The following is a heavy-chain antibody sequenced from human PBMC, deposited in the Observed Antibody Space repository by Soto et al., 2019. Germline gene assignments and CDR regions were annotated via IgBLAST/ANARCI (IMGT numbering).Heavy chain of an antibody. Sequence: PSETLSLTCIVSDGSVSGYFWSWIRQPPGKGLEWIGYIYYTTNYNPSLESRVTISADTSQNQISLKLTSVTAADTAIYYCARTSPVAGGFDYWRQGILVTVSS. CDR3: ARTSPVAGGFDY. V-gene: IGHV4-59*02. CDR1: DGSVSGYF. J-gene: IGHJ4*02. CDR2: IYYTT. D-gene: IGHD6-19*01.